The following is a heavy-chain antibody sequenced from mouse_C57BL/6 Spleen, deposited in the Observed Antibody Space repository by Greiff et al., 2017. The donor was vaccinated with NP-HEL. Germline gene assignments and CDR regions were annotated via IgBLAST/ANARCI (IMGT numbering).Heavy chain of an antibody. D-gene: IGHD1-1*01. V-gene: IGHV1-54*01. CDR1: GYAFTNYL. CDR3: AKDRDGYYGSSYGYYAMDC. Sequence: VKLQQSGAELVRPGTSVKVSCKASGYAFTNYLIEWVKQRPGQGLEWIGVINPGSGGTNYNEKFKGKATLTADKSSSTAYMQLSSLTSEDSAVYYCAKDRDGYYGSSYGYYAMDCWGQGTSVTVSS. CDR2: INPGSGGT. J-gene: IGHJ4*01.